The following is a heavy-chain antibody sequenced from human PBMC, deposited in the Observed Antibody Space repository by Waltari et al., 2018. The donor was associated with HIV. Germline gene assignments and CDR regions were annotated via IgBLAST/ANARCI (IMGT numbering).Heavy chain of an antibody. Sequence: EVQLLESGGGLVQPGGSLRLSCAASGFTFSSYAMSWVRQAPGKGLEWGSAISGSGGSTYYADSVKGRFTISRDNSKNTLYLQMNSLRAEDTAVYYCASGSGSYYINYYYYGMDVWGQGTTVTVSS. V-gene: IGHV3-23*01. CDR2: ISGSGGST. CDR3: ASGSGSYYINYYYYGMDV. J-gene: IGHJ6*02. D-gene: IGHD3-10*01. CDR1: GFTFSSYA.